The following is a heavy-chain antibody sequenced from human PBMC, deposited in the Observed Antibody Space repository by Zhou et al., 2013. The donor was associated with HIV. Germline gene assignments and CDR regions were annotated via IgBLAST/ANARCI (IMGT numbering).Heavy chain of an antibody. D-gene: IGHD4-17*01. V-gene: IGHV1-69*04. Sequence: QVQLVQSGAEVKKPGSSVKVSCKASGGTFSSYAISWVRQAPGQGLEWMGRIILILGIANYAQKFQGRVTITADKSTSTAYMELSSLRSEDTAVYYCAGEEYGDYAYFDYWGPGNPWSPVSS. CDR1: GGTFSSYA. J-gene: IGHJ4*02. CDR3: AGEEYGDYAYFDY. CDR2: IILILGIA.